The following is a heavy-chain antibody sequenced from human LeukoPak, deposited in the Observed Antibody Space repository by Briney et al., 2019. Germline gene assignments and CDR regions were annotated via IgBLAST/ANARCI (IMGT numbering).Heavy chain of an antibody. CDR3: ARNWRYDFWAGMDV. CDR1: GDSDTGYY. J-gene: IGHJ6*02. CDR2: INPNSGGT. Sequence: ASVKVSCKASGDSDTGYYMHWVRQATGQGLEWMGGINPNSGGTNYAQKFQGRVTMTRDTSISTAYMELSRLRSDDTAVYYCARNWRYDFWAGMDVWGQGTTVTVSS. D-gene: IGHD3-3*01. V-gene: IGHV1-2*02.